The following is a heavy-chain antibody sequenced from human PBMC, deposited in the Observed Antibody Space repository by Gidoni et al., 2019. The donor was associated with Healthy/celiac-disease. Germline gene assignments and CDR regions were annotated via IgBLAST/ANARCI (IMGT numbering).Heavy chain of an antibody. D-gene: IGHD4-17*01. Sequence: EVQLVESGGGLVQPGGSLRLSCAASGLTFSTSSMSWVRQAPGKGLEWVANIKEDGSEKYYVESVKGRFTISRDNAKNSLFLQMNSLRAADTAVYYCADYGDYSGAFDIWGQGTLVTVSS. J-gene: IGHJ3*02. CDR1: GLTFSTSS. V-gene: IGHV3-7*01. CDR3: ADYGDYSGAFDI. CDR2: IKEDGSEK.